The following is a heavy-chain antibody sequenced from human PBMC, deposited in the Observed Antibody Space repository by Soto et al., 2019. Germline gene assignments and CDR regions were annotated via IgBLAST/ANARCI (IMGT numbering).Heavy chain of an antibody. J-gene: IGHJ3*02. Sequence: PGGSLRLSCAASGFTFSSYGIHWVRQAPGKGLEWVAVIWYDGSNKYYADSVKGRFTISRDNSKNTLYLQMNSLRAEDTAVYYCARDASSSGAFDIWGQGTMVTVSS. CDR2: IWYDGSNK. CDR3: ARDASSSGAFDI. CDR1: GFTFSSYG. D-gene: IGHD6-6*01. V-gene: IGHV3-33*01.